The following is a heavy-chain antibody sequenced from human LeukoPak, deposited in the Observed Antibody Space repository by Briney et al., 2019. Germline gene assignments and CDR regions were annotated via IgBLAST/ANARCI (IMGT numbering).Heavy chain of an antibody. CDR3: ARPYSYDDPFDL. CDR1: GYTFTGYY. CDR2: INPNTGDA. D-gene: IGHD5-18*01. J-gene: IGHJ4*02. V-gene: IGHV1-2*02. Sequence: ASVKVSCKASGYTFTGYYIHWVRQAPGQGLEWMGWINPNTGDADSAQKFKGRVTMTRDTSIGTAYMELSRLRSDDTAVFYCARPYSYDDPFDLWGQGTLVTVSS.